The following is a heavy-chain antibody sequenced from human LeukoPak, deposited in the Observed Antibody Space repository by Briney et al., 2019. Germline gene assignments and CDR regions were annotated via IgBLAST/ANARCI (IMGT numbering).Heavy chain of an antibody. J-gene: IGHJ4*02. CDR3: ASGAYRDYFDY. CDR2: ISSRGSTI. CDR1: GFTYSSYE. D-gene: IGHD1-26*01. V-gene: IGHV3-48*03. Sequence: QSGGSLRLSCAASGFTYSSYEVNWVRRGPGKGLEWISYISSRGSTIYYADSVKGRFTISRDNAKNSLYLQMNGLRAEDTAVYYCASGAYRDYFDYWGQGTLVTVSS.